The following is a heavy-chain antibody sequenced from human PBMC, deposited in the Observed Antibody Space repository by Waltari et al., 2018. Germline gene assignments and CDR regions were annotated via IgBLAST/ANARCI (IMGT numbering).Heavy chain of an antibody. CDR2: SDHNGIT. Sequence: QVQLQQWGAGLLKPSETLSLTCDLYGGSFQFYVWSWILQSPGKGLEWIGESDHNGITTYNPALESRVGISVDSSTNQLLMNMTSVTVADTAVYFCARCDFWLRGLDLWGQGTTVTVSS. V-gene: IGHV4-34*01. D-gene: IGHD3-3*01. J-gene: IGHJ6*02. CDR1: GGSFQFYV. CDR3: ARCDFWLRGLDL.